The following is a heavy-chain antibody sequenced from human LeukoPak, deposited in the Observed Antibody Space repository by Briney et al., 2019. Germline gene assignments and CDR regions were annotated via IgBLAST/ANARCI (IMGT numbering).Heavy chain of an antibody. CDR2: ISAYNGNT. CDR1: GYTFTSYG. CDR3: ARGAAYYDFPKYYYMDV. V-gene: IGHV1-18*01. D-gene: IGHD3-3*01. J-gene: IGHJ6*03. Sequence: ASVKVSCKASGYTFTSYGISWVRQAPGQGLEWMGWISAYNGNTNYAQKLQGRVTMTTDTSTSTAYMELRSLRPDDTAVYYCARGAAYYDFPKYYYMDVWGKGTTVTVSS.